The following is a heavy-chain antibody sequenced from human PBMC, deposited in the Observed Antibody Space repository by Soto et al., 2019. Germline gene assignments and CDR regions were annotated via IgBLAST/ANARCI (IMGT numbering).Heavy chain of an antibody. J-gene: IGHJ6*02. CDR1: GFTFSSYW. D-gene: IGHD5-18*01. V-gene: IGHV3-7*05. Sequence: EVQLVESGGGLVQPGGSLRLSCAASGFTFSSYWMSWVRQAPGKGLEWVANIKQDGSEKYYVDSVKGRFTISRDNAKNSLYLQMNSLRAEDTAVYYCASPLTAMDPYYYCMDVWGQGTTVTVSS. CDR3: ASPLTAMDPYYYCMDV. CDR2: IKQDGSEK.